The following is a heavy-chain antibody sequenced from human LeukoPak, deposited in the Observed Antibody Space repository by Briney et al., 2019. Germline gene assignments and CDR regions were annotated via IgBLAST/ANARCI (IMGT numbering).Heavy chain of an antibody. CDR3: AREGDSSGYYGTLDY. D-gene: IGHD3-22*01. CDR1: GGTFSSYA. V-gene: IGHV1-69*06. Sequence: ASVKVSCKASGGTFSSYAISWVRQAPGQGLEWMGGIIPIFGTANYAQKFQGRVTITADKSTSTAYMELSSLRSEDTAVYYCAREGDSSGYYGTLDYWGQGTLVTVSS. J-gene: IGHJ4*02. CDR2: IIPIFGTA.